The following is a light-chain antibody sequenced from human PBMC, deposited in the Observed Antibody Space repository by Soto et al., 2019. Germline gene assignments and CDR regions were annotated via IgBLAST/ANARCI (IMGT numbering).Light chain of an antibody. J-gene: IGKJ1*01. V-gene: IGKV1-5*03. CDR2: KAS. CDR1: QNINSW. CDR3: QQYNSYPWT. Sequence: DIQMTQSPSTLSASLGDRVTITCRASQNINSWLAWYQQKPGKAPNLLIYKASSLQSGVPSRFSGSGSGTEFTLTISSLQPDDFATYYCQQYNSYPWTFGQGTKVDIK.